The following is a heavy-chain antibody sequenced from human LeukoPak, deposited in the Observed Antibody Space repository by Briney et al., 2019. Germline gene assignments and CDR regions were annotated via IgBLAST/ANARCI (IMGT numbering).Heavy chain of an antibody. Sequence: ETLSLTCTVSGGSISSGDYYWSWIRQPPGKGLEWVSYISSSGSTIYYADSVKGRFTISRDNAKNSLYLQMNSLRAEDTAVYYCARDSSNYDFWSGPSYYFDYWGQGTLVTVSS. CDR1: GGSISSGDYY. CDR3: ARDSSNYDFWSGPSYYFDY. V-gene: IGHV3-11*04. D-gene: IGHD3-3*01. J-gene: IGHJ4*02. CDR2: ISSSGSTI.